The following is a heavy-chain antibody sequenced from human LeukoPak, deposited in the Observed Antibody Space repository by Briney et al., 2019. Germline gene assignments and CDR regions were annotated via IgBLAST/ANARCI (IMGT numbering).Heavy chain of an antibody. V-gene: IGHV3-9*01. D-gene: IGHD2-2*01. CDR2: ISWNSCSI. CDR1: GFTFDDYA. J-gene: IGHJ4*02. CDR3: AKPDLGHCSSTSCSPGSFDF. Sequence: GGSLRLSCAASGFTFDDYAMHWVRHAPGKGLEWVSGISWNSCSIGYADSVKGRFTISRDNSKTTLYLQMNSLRAEDTAVYYCAKPDLGHCSSTSCSPGSFDFWGQGTLVTVSS.